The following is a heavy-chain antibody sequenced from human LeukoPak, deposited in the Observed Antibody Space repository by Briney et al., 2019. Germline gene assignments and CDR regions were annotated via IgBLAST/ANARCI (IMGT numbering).Heavy chain of an antibody. D-gene: IGHD3-3*01. Sequence: PTQTLSLTCAVSGGSISSGGYSWSWIRQPPGKGLEWIGYIYYSGSTNYNPSLKSRVTISVDTSKNQFSLKLSSVTAADTAVYYCASGNRLIREDFWSGSKHAFDIWGQGTMVTVSS. V-gene: IGHV4-61*08. J-gene: IGHJ3*02. CDR2: IYYSGST. CDR3: ASGNRLIREDFWSGSKHAFDI. CDR1: GGSISSGGYS.